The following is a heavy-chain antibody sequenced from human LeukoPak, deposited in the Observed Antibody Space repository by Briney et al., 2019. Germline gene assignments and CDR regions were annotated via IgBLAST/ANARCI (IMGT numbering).Heavy chain of an antibody. D-gene: IGHD3-10*01. CDR3: AKGDRDGSGSRSGLDY. J-gene: IGHJ4*02. CDR2: ISYDGSDK. Sequence: GGSLRLSCAASGFTFDDYAMHWVRQAPGKGLEWVAVISYDGSDKYYADSVKGRFTISRDNSKNTLYLQMNSLRAEDTAVYYCAKGDRDGSGSRSGLDYWGQGTLVTVSS. CDR1: GFTFDDYA. V-gene: IGHV3-30-3*01.